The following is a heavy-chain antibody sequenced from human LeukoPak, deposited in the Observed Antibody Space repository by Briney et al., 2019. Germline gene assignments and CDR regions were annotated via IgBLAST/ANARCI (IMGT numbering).Heavy chain of an antibody. J-gene: IGHJ4*02. CDR3: ARGLYDYVWGSYRYIDY. V-gene: IGHV4-4*07. CDR1: GGSISSYD. CDR2: IYTSGST. Sequence: PSETLSLTCTVSGGSISSYDWSWIRQPAGKALEWIGRIYTSGSTNYNPSLKSRVTILVDTSKNQFSLKLSSVTAADTAVYYCARGLYDYVWGSYRYIDYWGQGTLVTVSS. D-gene: IGHD3-16*02.